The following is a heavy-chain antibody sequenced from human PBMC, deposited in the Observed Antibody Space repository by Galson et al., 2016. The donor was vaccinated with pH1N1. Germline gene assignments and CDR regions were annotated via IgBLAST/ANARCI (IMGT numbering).Heavy chain of an antibody. CDR2: ISSSGSFI. V-gene: IGHV3-21*01. CDR3: ARVVGISSAPNDY. Sequence: SLRLSCAASGFTFSDYNMNWVRQAPGKGLEWVSSISSSGSFIYYADSLKGRVTISRDNAANSLFLQMNSLTPEDTAEYFCARVVGISSAPNDYWGQGVPVIVSS. D-gene: IGHD6-13*01. CDR1: GFTFSDYN. J-gene: IGHJ4*02.